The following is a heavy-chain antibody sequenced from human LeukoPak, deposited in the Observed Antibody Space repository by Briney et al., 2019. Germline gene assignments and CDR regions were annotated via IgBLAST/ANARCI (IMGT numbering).Heavy chain of an antibody. J-gene: IGHJ6*03. Sequence: PGGSLRLSCAASGFTFSSYAMSWVRQAPGKGLEWVGFIRSKAYGGTTEYAASVKGRFTISRDDSKSIAYLQMNSLKTEDTAVYYCTREEVAVAATKYYYYYYYMDVWGKGTTVTISS. CDR2: IRSKAYGGTT. V-gene: IGHV3-49*04. D-gene: IGHD6-19*01. CDR3: TREEVAVAATKYYYYYYYMDV. CDR1: GFTFSSYA.